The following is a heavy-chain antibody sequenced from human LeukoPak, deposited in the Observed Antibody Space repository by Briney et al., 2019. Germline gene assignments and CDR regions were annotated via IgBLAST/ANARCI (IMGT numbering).Heavy chain of an antibody. CDR1: GFTFRNFG. CDR3: AKDLGSGSYAADY. J-gene: IGHJ4*02. CDR2: IQYDGRDK. D-gene: IGHD1-26*01. Sequence: GGSLRLSCAASGFTFRNFGMHWVRQAPGKGLEWVAFIQYDGRDKFYADSVKGRFTISRDNSKNTLYLQTNSLRAEDTALYYCAKDLGSGSYAADYGGEGTLVTVSS. V-gene: IGHV3-30*02.